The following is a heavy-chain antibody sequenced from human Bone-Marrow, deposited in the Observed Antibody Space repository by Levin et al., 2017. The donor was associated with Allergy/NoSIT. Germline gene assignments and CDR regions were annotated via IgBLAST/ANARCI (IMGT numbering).Heavy chain of an antibody. V-gene: IGHV3-21*01. CDR2: ISSSSSYI. J-gene: IGHJ6*02. D-gene: IGHD6-13*01. CDR3: ARAFSSWYGGWGDYYYYGMDV. Sequence: GESLKISCAASGFTFSSYSMNWVRQAPGKGLEWVSSISSSSSYIYYADSVKGRFTISRDNAKNSLYLQMNSLRAEDTAVYYCARAFSSWYGGWGDYYYYGMDVWGQGTTVTVSS. CDR1: GFTFSSYS.